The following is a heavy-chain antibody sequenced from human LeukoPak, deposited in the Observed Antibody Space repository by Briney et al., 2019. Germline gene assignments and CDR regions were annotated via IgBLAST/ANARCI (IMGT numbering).Heavy chain of an antibody. CDR3: AGRGPRNRDAFDI. D-gene: IGHD1-14*01. CDR1: GGSISTNSYY. Sequence: PSETLSLTCTVSGGSISTNSYYWGWIRQPPGKGLEWIGSIFYSGTTYYNPSLKSRVTISVDTSKNQFSLKLSSVTAADTTVYYCAGRGPRNRDAFDIWGQGTMVTVSS. J-gene: IGHJ3*02. CDR2: IFYSGTT. V-gene: IGHV4-39*01.